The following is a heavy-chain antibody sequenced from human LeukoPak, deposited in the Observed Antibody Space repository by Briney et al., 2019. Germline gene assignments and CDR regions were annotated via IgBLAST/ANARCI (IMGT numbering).Heavy chain of an antibody. J-gene: IGHJ6*03. CDR3: ARARGYYYYYMDV. CDR1: GFTFDDYA. CDR2: IRWNSGSI. V-gene: IGHV3-9*01. Sequence: GGSLRLSCAASGFTFDDYAMHWVRQAPGKGLEWVSGIRWNSGSIGYADSVKGRFTISRDNAKNSLYLQMNSLRAEDTAVYYCARARGYYYYYMDVWGKGTTVTVSS. D-gene: IGHD3-10*01.